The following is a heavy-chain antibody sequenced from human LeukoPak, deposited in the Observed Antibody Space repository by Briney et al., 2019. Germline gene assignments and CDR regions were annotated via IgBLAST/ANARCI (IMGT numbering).Heavy chain of an antibody. D-gene: IGHD5-18*01. CDR2: IYYSGST. Sequence: SETLSLTCTVSGGSISSYYWSWIRQPPGKGLEWIGYIYYSGSTNYNPSLRSRVSMSVDTSKNQFSLRLSSVTAADTAVYYCARHGSYDLWGQGTMVTVSS. V-gene: IGHV4-59*01. J-gene: IGHJ3*01. CDR3: ARHGSYDL. CDR1: GGSISSYY.